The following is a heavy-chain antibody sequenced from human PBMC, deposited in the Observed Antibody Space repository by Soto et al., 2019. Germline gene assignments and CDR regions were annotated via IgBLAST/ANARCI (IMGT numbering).Heavy chain of an antibody. Sequence: QITLKESGPTLVKPTQTLTLTCTFSGFSFSINGVAVGWIRQPPGQALEWLALIYWDDDQRYNPSLKNSPTIXKXXPRNQVVLTMTNMDPVDTATYYCAHKRDVSRGFKSWGQGTLVTVSS. V-gene: IGHV2-5*02. CDR2: IYWDDDQ. J-gene: IGHJ5*01. CDR1: GFSFSINGVA. CDR3: AHKRDVSRGFKS.